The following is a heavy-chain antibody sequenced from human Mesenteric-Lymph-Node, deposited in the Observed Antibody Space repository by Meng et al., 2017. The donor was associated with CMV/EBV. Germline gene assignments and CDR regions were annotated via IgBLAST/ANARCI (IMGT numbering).Heavy chain of an antibody. CDR3: AKDRGYCTSSSCYGPLGDYYYGMDI. CDR2: IRYDGSSQ. J-gene: IGHJ6*02. V-gene: IGHV3-30*02. Sequence: GESLKISCSASGFSFSYYGMHWVRQAPGKGLEWVAFIRYDGSSQYYADSVKGRFTVSRDDSENTLFLQMNSLRAEDTAVYYCAKDRGYCTSSSCYGPLGDYYYGMDIWGQGTTVTVSS. CDR1: GFSFSYYG. D-gene: IGHD2-2*01.